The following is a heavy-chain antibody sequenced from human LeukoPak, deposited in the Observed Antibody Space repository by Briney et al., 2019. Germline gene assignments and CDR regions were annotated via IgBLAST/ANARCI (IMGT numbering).Heavy chain of an antibody. CDR3: ASGGGYSGYDWFDY. V-gene: IGHV1-69*13. CDR2: IIPIFGTA. CDR1: GGTFSSYA. Sequence: SVKVSCKASGGTFSSYAISWVRQAPGQGLEWMGGIIPIFGTANYAQKFQGGVTITADESTSTAYMELSSLRSEDTAVYYCASGGGYSGYDWFDYWGQGTLVTVSS. J-gene: IGHJ4*02. D-gene: IGHD5-12*01.